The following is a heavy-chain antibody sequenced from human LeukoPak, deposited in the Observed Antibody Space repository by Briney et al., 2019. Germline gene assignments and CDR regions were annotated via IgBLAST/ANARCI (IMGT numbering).Heavy chain of an antibody. CDR2: IYYSGST. CDR3: ARHVSLYDSSGYWVY. D-gene: IGHD3-22*01. J-gene: IGHJ4*02. V-gene: IGHV4-59*08. Sequence: SETLSLTCTVSGGSISSYYWSWIRQPPGKGLEWIGYIYYSGSTNYNPSLKSRVTISVDTSKNQFSLKLSSVTAADTAVYYCARHVSLYDSSGYWVYWGQGTLSPSPQ. CDR1: GGSISSYY.